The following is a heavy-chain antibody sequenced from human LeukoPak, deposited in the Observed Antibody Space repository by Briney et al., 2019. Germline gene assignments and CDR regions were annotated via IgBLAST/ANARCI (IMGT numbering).Heavy chain of an antibody. CDR1: GFTFDNYA. Sequence: QPGRSLRLSCAASGFTFDNYAMHWVRQALGKGLEWVSGINWNSNTIGYADSVKGRFTISRDNAKNSLYLQMNSLRAEDTALYYCAKDSDEVYWGQGTLVTVSS. J-gene: IGHJ4*02. V-gene: IGHV3-9*01. CDR2: INWNSNTI. CDR3: AKDSDEVY.